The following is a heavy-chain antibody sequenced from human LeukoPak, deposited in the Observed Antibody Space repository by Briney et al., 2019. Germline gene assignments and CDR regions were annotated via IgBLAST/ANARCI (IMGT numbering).Heavy chain of an antibody. CDR3: ARHDAGIAARPFDN. J-gene: IGHJ4*02. Sequence: PSETLSLTCTVAGGSISTYYWSCIRRPPGDGLEWIAYLHARGPTNYTPSLKRRINISVDTSKNQFSLKLSSVTAADTAVYYCARHDAGIAARPFDNWGQGTLVTVSS. CDR1: GGSISTYY. V-gene: IGHV4-4*09. D-gene: IGHD6-6*01. CDR2: LHARGPT.